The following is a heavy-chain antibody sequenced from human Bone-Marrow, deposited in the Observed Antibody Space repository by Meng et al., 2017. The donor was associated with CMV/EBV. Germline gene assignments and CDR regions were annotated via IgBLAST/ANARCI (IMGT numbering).Heavy chain of an antibody. J-gene: IGHJ6*02. CDR2: IKSKTDGGTT. CDR1: GFTFSNAW. D-gene: IGHD2-2*01. V-gene: IGHV3-15*01. Sequence: GESLKISCAASGFTFSNAWMSWVRQAPGKGLEWVGRIKSKTDGGTTDYAAPVKGRFTISRDNSKNTLYLQMNSLRAEDTAVYYCARDGGPKEYQLLDYGMDVWGQGNTVTVSS. CDR3: ARDGGPKEYQLLDYGMDV.